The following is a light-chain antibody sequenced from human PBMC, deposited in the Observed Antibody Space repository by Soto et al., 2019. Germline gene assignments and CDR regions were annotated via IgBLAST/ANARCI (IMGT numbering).Light chain of an antibody. CDR1: QSISSW. J-gene: IGKJ2*01. CDR2: DAS. V-gene: IGKV1-5*01. CDR3: QQSYSTLYT. Sequence: DIQMTQSPSTLSASVGDRVTITCRASQSISSWLAWYQQKPGKAPKLLIYDASSLESGVPSRFSGRGSGTEFTLTISSLQPDDFATYYCQQSYSTLYTFGQGTKVEIK.